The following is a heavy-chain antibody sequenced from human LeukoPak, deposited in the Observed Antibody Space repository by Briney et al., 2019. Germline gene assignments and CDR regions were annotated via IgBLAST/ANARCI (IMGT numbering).Heavy chain of an antibody. CDR1: GGTFSSYA. J-gene: IGHJ6*02. V-gene: IGHV1-69*05. Sequence: ASVKVSCKASGGTFSSYAISWVRQAPGQGLEWMGGIIPIFGTANYAQKFQGRATITTDESTSTAYMELSSLRSEDTAVYYCVLKLGGTWNYYYYGMDVWGQGTTVTVSS. D-gene: IGHD2-15*01. CDR2: IIPIFGTA. CDR3: VLKLGGTWNYYYYGMDV.